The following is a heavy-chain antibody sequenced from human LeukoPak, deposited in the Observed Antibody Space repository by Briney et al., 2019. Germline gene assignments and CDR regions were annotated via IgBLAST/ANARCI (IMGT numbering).Heavy chain of an antibody. CDR3: ARAVPYDSSGYWFDP. CDR2: IKQDGSEK. V-gene: IGHV3-7*01. J-gene: IGHJ5*02. Sequence: GGSLRLSCVVSGFTFNNHWMSWVRQAPGKGLEWVANIKQDGSEKYYVDSVKGRFTISRDNAKNSLYLQMNSLRAEDTAVYYCARAVPYDSSGYWFDPWGQGTLVTVSS. CDR1: GFTFNNHW. D-gene: IGHD3-22*01.